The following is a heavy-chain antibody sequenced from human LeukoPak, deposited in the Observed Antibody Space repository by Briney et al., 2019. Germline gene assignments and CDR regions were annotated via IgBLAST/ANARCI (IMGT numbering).Heavy chain of an antibody. CDR3: TRDGIRVLDY. J-gene: IGHJ4*02. Sequence: SQTLSLTCAISGDSVSSNSAAWNWIRQSPSRGLEWLGRTYYRSKWYNDYAVSVRSRIVINPDTSKNQFSLQLSSVTPEDTAVYYCTRDGIRVLDYWGQGILVTVSS. CDR2: TYYRSKWYN. D-gene: IGHD1-1*01. V-gene: IGHV6-1*01. CDR1: GDSVSSNSAA.